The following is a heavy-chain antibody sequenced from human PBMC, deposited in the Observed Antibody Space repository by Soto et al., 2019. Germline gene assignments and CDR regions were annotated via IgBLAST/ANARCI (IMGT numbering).Heavy chain of an antibody. CDR3: ARARANVAAAGSFDY. D-gene: IGHD6-13*01. V-gene: IGHV4-59*12. J-gene: IGHJ4*02. CDR1: GGSISSYY. Sequence: SETLSLTCTVSGGSISSYYWSWIRQPPGKGLEWIGYIYYSGSTNYNPSLKSRVTISVDTSKNQFSLKLSSVTAADTAVYYCARARANVAAAGSFDYWGQGTLVTVSS. CDR2: IYYSGST.